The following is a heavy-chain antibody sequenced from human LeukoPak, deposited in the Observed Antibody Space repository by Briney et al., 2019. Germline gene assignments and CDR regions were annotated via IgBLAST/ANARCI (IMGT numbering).Heavy chain of an antibody. CDR2: IWNDASNK. J-gene: IGHJ4*02. V-gene: IGHV3-33*01. CDR3: ARASGPFDY. CDR1: VFTFSTYG. Sequence: PGGSLRLSCAASVFTFSTYGMHLVRQAPGRGLEWVAVIWNDASNKYYADSVKGRFTISRDNSKNTLYLQMNSLRAEDTAVYSCARASGPFDYWGQGTLVTVSS. D-gene: IGHD3-10*01.